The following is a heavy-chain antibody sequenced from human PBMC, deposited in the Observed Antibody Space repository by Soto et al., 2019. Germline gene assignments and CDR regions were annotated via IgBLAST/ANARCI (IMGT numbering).Heavy chain of an antibody. CDR3: ARVPGPYYYDSSGPDY. J-gene: IGHJ4*02. D-gene: IGHD3-22*01. CDR2: IIPIFGTA. V-gene: IGHV1-69*13. CDR1: GGTFSSYA. Sequence: GASVKVSCKASGGTFSSYAISWVRQAPGQGLEWMGGIIPIFGTANYAQKFQGRVTITADESTSTAYMELSSLRSEDTAVYYCARVPGPYYYDSSGPDYWGQGTLVTVSS.